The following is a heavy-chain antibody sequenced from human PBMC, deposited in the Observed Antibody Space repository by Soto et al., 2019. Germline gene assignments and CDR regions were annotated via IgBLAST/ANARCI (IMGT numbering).Heavy chain of an antibody. CDR3: ARRRDASGSYFDS. J-gene: IGHJ4*02. CDR1: GFTFSSFA. D-gene: IGHD3-10*01. Sequence: QTGGSLRLSCAASGFTFSSFAMSWVRQAPGKGLEWVSAINDSGGSTYSADSVKGRFTISRDNSKNTLYLQMNSLRADDTAVYYCARRRDASGSYFDSWSQGTLVTVS. CDR2: INDSGGST. V-gene: IGHV3-23*01.